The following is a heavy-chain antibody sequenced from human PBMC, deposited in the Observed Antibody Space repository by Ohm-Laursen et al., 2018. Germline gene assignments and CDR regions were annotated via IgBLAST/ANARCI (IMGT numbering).Heavy chain of an antibody. CDR1: AGSITNYY. CDR2: ISSSGST. Sequence: SETLSLTCTVSAGSITNYYWTWVRQPAGKGLEWIGRISSSGSTNYNPSLKSRVTMSVDTSKNQLSLKVSSVTAADTAVYYCVRAQSSSLFDSWGQGTLVTVSS. CDR3: VRAQSSSLFDS. V-gene: IGHV4-4*07. J-gene: IGHJ4*02. D-gene: IGHD6-6*01.